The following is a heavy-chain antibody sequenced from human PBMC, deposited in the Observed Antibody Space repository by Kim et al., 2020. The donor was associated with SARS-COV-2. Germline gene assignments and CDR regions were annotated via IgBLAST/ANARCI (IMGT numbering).Heavy chain of an antibody. CDR2: IILMFRKV. D-gene: IGHD3-22*01. J-gene: IGHJ4*02. CDR3: AGDRDDSSGFYSDS. CDR1: GGTFSNYA. Sequence: SVKVSCKASGGTFSNYAISWVRQAPGQGLEWMGGIILMFRKVNYAQKFQGRVTITADESRSTAYMELSSLRSDDTGVYYCAGDRDDSSGFYSDSWGQGTLVTVSS. V-gene: IGHV1-69*13.